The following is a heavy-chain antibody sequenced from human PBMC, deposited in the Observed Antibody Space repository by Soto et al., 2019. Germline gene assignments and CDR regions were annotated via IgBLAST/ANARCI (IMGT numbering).Heavy chain of an antibody. V-gene: IGHV4-34*02. CDR1: GGSFSGYY. CDR2: INHSGGT. Sequence: QVQLQQWGAGLLKPSETLSLTCAVYGGSFSGYYWTWIRQAPGKGLEWIGEINHSGGTNYNSYLKSGVTLSVATSKTQSALFVYSVTAADTAVYYCAGDRQFSHFWSGYQNEGPDRMDVWGQGTTVIVSS. J-gene: IGHJ6*02. D-gene: IGHD3-3*02. CDR3: AGDRQFSHFWSGYQNEGPDRMDV.